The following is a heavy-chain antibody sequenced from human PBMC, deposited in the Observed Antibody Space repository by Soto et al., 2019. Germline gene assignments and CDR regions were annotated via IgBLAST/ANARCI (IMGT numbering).Heavy chain of an antibody. D-gene: IGHD3-3*01. CDR3: AKDISTTIFGVPPWGYGMDV. Sequence: EVQLVESGGGLVQPGRSLRLSCAASGFTFDDYAMHWVRQAPGKGLEWVSGISWNSGSIGYADSVKGRFTISRDNAKNSLYLQMNRLRAEDTALYYCAKDISTTIFGVPPWGYGMDVWGQGTTVTVSS. V-gene: IGHV3-9*01. CDR2: ISWNSGSI. J-gene: IGHJ6*02. CDR1: GFTFDDYA.